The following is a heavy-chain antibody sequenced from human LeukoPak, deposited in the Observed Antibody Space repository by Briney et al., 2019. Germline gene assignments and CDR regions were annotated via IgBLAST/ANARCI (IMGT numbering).Heavy chain of an antibody. V-gene: IGHV3-23*01. Sequence: GGSLRLSCAASGFTFSSYAMSWVRQAPGEGLEWVSGISDSVGSTYYADSVKSRFTISRDNSKNTLYLQMNSLRAEDTAVYYCAKEDYDTSAYPFDYWGQGTLVTVSS. CDR1: GFTFSSYA. J-gene: IGHJ4*02. CDR2: ISDSVGST. CDR3: AKEDYDTSAYPFDY. D-gene: IGHD3-22*01.